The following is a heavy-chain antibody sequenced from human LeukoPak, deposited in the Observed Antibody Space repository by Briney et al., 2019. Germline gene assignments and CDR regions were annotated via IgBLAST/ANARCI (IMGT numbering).Heavy chain of an antibody. CDR1: GGSISSGSYY. D-gene: IGHD6-13*01. CDR2: IYTSGST. J-gene: IGHJ4*02. CDR3: ARVAAGTHDY. Sequence: SQTLSLTCTVSGGSISSGSYYWSWIRQPAGKGLEWIGRIYTSGSTDYNPSLKSRVTISVDTSKNQFSLKLSSVTAADTAVYYCARVAAGTHDYWGQGTLVTVSS. V-gene: IGHV4-61*02.